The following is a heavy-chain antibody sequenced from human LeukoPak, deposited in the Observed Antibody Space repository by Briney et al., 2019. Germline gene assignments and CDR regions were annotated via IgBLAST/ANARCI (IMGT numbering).Heavy chain of an antibody. CDR2: ISTYSGHT. CDR1: GYTFTTYN. Sequence: ASVKVSCKASGYTFTTYNINWVRQAPGQGLEWMGWISTYSGHTNYAQKFQGRVTMTTDTSTSTAYMELRSLRSDDTAVFYCARSTPKMYSSNWTGYYLDYWGQGTLVTVSS. V-gene: IGHV1-18*01. D-gene: IGHD6-13*01. CDR3: ARSTPKMYSSNWTGYYLDY. J-gene: IGHJ4*02.